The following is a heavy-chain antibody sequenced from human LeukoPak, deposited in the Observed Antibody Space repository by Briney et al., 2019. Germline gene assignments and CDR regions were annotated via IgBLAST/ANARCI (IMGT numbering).Heavy chain of an antibody. J-gene: IGHJ5*02. CDR3: ARLETYYDILTGYRAVWFDP. V-gene: IGHV1-18*01. CDR2: ISAYNGNT. CDR1: GYTFTSYG. D-gene: IGHD3-9*01. Sequence: EASVKVSCKASGYTFTSYGISWVRQAPGQGLEWMGWISAYNGNTNYAQKLQGRVTMTTDTSTSTAYMELRSLRSDDTAVYYCARLETYYDILTGYRAVWFDPWGQGTLVTVSS.